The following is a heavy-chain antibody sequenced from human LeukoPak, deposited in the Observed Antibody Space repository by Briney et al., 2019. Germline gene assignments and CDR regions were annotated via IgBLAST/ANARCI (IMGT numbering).Heavy chain of an antibody. CDR3: ARWGLRRDYDY. CDR2: INHSGST. J-gene: IGHJ4*02. CDR1: GGSISSGGYY. D-gene: IGHD1-26*01. V-gene: IGHV4-39*07. Sequence: SETLSLTCTVSGGSISSGGYYWSWIRQPPGKGLEWIGEINHSGSTNYNPSLKSRVTISVDTSKNQFSLKLSSVTAADTAVYYCARWGLRRDYDYWGQGTLVTVSS.